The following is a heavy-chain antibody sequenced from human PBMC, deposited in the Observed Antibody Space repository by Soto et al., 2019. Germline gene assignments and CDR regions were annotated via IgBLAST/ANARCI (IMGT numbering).Heavy chain of an antibody. J-gene: IGHJ4*02. V-gene: IGHV3-21*04. D-gene: IGHD6-19*01. Sequence: DVQLVESGGGLVKPGGSLRLSCAASGFTFSDYAMNWVRQAPGKGLEWVSSISYTGDFIYYADSVKGRFTISRDNAKIALYLQMTGLRGDDTAVYYCARDLLSGANYYAHGGQGTLVIVSS. CDR1: GFTFSDYA. CDR3: ARDLLSGANYYAH. CDR2: ISYTGDFI.